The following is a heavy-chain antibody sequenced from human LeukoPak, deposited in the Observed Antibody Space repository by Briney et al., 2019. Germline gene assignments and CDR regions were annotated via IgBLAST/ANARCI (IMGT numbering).Heavy chain of an antibody. Sequence: GGSLRLSCAASGFTFSSYSMNWVGQAPGKGLEGVSSISSSSSYIYYADSVKGRFTISRDNSQNTLYLQMNSLRAEDTAVYYCATRGRSGYYYGMDVWGQGTTVTVSS. CDR3: ATRGRSGYYYGMDV. CDR1: GFTFSSYS. CDR2: ISSSSSYI. V-gene: IGHV3-21*01. D-gene: IGHD1-26*01. J-gene: IGHJ6*02.